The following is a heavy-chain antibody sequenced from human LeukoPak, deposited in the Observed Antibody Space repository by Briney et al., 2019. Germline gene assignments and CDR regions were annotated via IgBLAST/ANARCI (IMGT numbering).Heavy chain of an antibody. Sequence: GGSLRLSCAASGFTFSSYWMSWVRQASGKGLEWVANIKQDGSEKYYVDSVKVRFTISRDNAKNSLYLQMNSLRAEDTAVYYCAREWYYDSSGYYYAPSFDYWGQGTLVAVSS. CDR2: IKQDGSEK. J-gene: IGHJ4*02. CDR1: GFTFSSYW. CDR3: AREWYYDSSGYYYAPSFDY. D-gene: IGHD3-22*01. V-gene: IGHV3-7*01.